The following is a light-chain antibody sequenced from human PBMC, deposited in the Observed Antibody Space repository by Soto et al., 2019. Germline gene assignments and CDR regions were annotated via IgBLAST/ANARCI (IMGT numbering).Light chain of an antibody. CDR3: QQQRT. CDR2: AAS. Sequence: DIVLTQFPGTLSLSPGERATLSCRPSQSLSSSYLVWYQQKPGQAPRLLIYAASRRATGIPGRVSGSGSATEYTLTISRFYPEDSAVYYGQQQRTFGEGTKLEIK. V-gene: IGKV3-20*01. CDR1: QSLSSSY. J-gene: IGKJ2*02.